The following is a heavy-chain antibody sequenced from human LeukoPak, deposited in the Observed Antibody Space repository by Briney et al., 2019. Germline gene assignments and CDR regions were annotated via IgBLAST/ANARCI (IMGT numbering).Heavy chain of an antibody. V-gene: IGHV4-34*01. D-gene: IGHD6-13*01. CDR1: GGSFSGYY. CDR2: INHSGST. CDR3: ARGAAKSIAAAGTHWFDP. Sequence: PLETLSLTCAVYGGSFSGYYWSWIRQPPGKGLEWIGEINHSGSTNYNPSLTSRVTISVDTSKNQFSLKLSSVTAADTAVYYCARGAAKSIAAAGTHWFDPWGQGTLVTVSS. J-gene: IGHJ5*02.